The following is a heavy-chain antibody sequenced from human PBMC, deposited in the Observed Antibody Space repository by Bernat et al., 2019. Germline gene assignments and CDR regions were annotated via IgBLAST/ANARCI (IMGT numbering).Heavy chain of an antibody. V-gene: IGHV3-30-3*01. CDR3: ARDISELDEGDQFDY. J-gene: IGHJ4*02. CDR2: ISDDGSNI. CDR1: GFTFSSYA. Sequence: QVQLVVSGGGVVQPGRSLSLSCASSGFTFSSYAMHWVRQAPGKGLQRVAVISDDGSNIYYADSVNGRFTISRDNSKNKQYLQMNSLRAEDTAVYYSARDISELDEGDQFDYWGQGTLVTVSS. D-gene: IGHD2-21*02.